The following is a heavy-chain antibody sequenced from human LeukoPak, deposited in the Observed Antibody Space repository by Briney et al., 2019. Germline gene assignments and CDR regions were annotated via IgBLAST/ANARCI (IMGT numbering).Heavy chain of an antibody. CDR1: GGPISSYY. J-gene: IGHJ1*01. CDR2: IYYSGST. D-gene: IGHD3-22*01. V-gene: IGHV4-59*01. Sequence: SETLSLTCTVSGGPISSYYWSWIRQPPGKGLEWIGYIYYSGSTNYNPSLKSRVTISVDTSKNQFSLKLSSVTAADTAVYYCARDENYYDSSGYYYRGYFQHWGQGTLVTVSS. CDR3: ARDENYYDSSGYYYRGYFQH.